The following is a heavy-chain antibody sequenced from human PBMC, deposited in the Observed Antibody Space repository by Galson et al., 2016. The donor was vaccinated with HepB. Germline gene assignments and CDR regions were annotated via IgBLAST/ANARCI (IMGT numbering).Heavy chain of an antibody. J-gene: IGHJ4*02. CDR1: GFTFSPFA. CDR2: ISGDGVNT. D-gene: IGHD3-16*01. Sequence: LRLSCAASGFTFSPFAMSWVRKAPGKVPEWVSIISGDGVNTHYADSVEGRFTISRDNSKNTLLLQMNSLRAEDTGIYYCAKVGVGGGDRALDSWGQGTLVTVAA. V-gene: IGHV3-23*01. CDR3: AKVGVGGGDRALDS.